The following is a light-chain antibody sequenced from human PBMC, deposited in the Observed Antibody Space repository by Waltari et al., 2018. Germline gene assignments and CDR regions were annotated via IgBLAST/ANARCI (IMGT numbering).Light chain of an antibody. CDR1: QSVSSY. Sequence: EIALTQSPATLSLSPGERATLSCRASQSVSSYLAWYQQKPGQAPRLLIYYASNRATGIPARFSGSGSGTDFTLTISSLEPEDFAVYYCQQRSNWWTFGQGTKVEV. CDR3: QQRSNWWT. V-gene: IGKV3-11*01. CDR2: YAS. J-gene: IGKJ1*01.